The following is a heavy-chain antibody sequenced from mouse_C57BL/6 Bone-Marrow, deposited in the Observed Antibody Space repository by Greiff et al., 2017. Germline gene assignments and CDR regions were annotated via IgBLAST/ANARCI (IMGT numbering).Heavy chain of an antibody. V-gene: IGHV1-55*01. CDR1: GYTFTSYW. CDR3: AREGCGPDAMAY. J-gene: IGHJ4*01. CDR2: IYPGSGST. Sequence: QVQLKQPGAELVKPGASVKMSCKASGYTFTSYWITWVKQRPGQGLEWIGDIYPGSGSTNYNEKFKSKATLTVDTSSSTAYMQLSSLTSEDSAVYYCAREGCGPDAMAYWGQGTSVTVTA.